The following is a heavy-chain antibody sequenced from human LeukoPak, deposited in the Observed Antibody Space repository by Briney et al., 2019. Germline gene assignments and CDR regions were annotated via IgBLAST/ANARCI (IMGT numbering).Heavy chain of an antibody. D-gene: IGHD1-26*01. CDR1: GGSISSGGYS. CDR3: ARTSGSYYGVDY. Sequence: PSQTLSLTCAVSGGSISSGGYSWSWLRQPPGKGLEWIGYIYHSGSTYYNPSLKSRVTISVDRSKNQFSLKLSSVTAADTAVYYCARTSGSYYGVDYWGQGTLVTVSS. CDR2: IYHSGST. J-gene: IGHJ4*02. V-gene: IGHV4-30-2*01.